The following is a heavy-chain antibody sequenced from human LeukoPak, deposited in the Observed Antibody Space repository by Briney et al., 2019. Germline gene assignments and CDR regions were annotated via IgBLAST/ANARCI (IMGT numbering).Heavy chain of an antibody. Sequence: GGSLRLSCAASGFTFSSYEMNWVRQAPGKGLEWVSYISSSGSTIYYADSVKGRFTISRDNAKNSLYLQMNSLRAEDTAVYYCAGGSPPSYPRHNWFDPWGKGTLVTVS. J-gene: IGHJ5*02. CDR2: ISSSGSTI. CDR1: GFTFSSYE. CDR3: AGGSPPSYPRHNWFDP. V-gene: IGHV3-48*03. D-gene: IGHD5-18*01.